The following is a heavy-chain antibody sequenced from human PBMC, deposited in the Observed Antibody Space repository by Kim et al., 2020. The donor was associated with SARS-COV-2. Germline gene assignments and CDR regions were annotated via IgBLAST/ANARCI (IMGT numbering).Heavy chain of an antibody. D-gene: IGHD3-16*01. CDR2: T. J-gene: IGHJ4*02. Sequence: TGYAQKFQGRVTMTRNTSISTAYMELGSLRSEDTAVYYCARGGGGVRPDYWGQGTLVTVSS. V-gene: IGHV1-8*01. CDR3: ARGGGGVRPDY.